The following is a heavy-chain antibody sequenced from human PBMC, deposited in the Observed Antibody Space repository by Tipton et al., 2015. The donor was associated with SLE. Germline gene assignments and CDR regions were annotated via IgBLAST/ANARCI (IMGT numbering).Heavy chain of an antibody. CDR3: ARHPFYYYYMDV. V-gene: IGHV3-11*01. CDR1: GFTFSNYY. Sequence: GSLRLSCAASGFTFSNYYMSWIRQAPGKGLEWVSYISSSGTIIYYADSVKGRFTVSRDSDSLYLQMNSLGVEDTAVYYCARHPFYYYYMDVWGRGTSVTVSS. CDR2: ISSSGTII. J-gene: IGHJ6*03.